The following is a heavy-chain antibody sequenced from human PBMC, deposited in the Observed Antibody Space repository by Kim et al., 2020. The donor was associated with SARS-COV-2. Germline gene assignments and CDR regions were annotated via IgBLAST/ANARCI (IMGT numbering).Heavy chain of an antibody. Sequence: SETLSLTCAVYGGSFSGYYWSWIRQPPGKGLEWIGEINHSGSTNYNPSLKSRVTISVDTSKNQFSLKLSSVTAADTAVYYCARGVGPSQQLVPPLDYWGQGTLVTVSS. J-gene: IGHJ4*02. D-gene: IGHD6-13*01. CDR1: GGSFSGYY. CDR2: INHSGST. CDR3: ARGVGPSQQLVPPLDY. V-gene: IGHV4-34*01.